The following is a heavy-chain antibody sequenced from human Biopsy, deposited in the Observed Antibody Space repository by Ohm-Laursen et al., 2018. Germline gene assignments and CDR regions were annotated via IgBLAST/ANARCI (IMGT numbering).Heavy chain of an antibody. CDR1: GYMFLRYY. V-gene: IGHV1-46*01. D-gene: IGHD1-26*01. CDR3: ARDRIELEATPTNADYYYFGMDV. CDR2: IAPRGSDA. J-gene: IGHJ6*02. Sequence: GPSVKVSCKASGYMFLRYYIHWVRQAPGKGLEWMGIIAPRGSDATYAQKFQGRLIMTTDTSTATVYMQLGNLTSEDRAVYFCARDRIELEATPTNADYYYFGMDVWGQGTTVTVS.